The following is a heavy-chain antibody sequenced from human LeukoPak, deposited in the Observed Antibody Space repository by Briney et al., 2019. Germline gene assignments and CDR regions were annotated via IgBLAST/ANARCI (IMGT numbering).Heavy chain of an antibody. CDR1: GSSFSKYW. D-gene: IGHD3-9*01. J-gene: IGHJ4*02. CDR3: ARDFDKWITTGDDFDF. Sequence: GGSLRLACAASGSSFSKYWTHWVRQTPGGCLGCVSRIKEDGTYTSYADSMKGRFTISRNNARNTVFLQMNSLTAEETAICDCARDFDKWITTGDDFDFWGQGTLVTVSS. V-gene: IGHV3-74*01. CDR2: IKEDGTYT.